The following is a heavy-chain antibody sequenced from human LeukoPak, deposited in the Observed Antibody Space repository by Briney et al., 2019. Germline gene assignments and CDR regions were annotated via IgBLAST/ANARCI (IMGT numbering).Heavy chain of an antibody. V-gene: IGHV4-61*02. CDR3: ARQNYYGSGSYLPLWFDP. CDR1: GGSISSGSYY. J-gene: IGHJ5*02. Sequence: SQTLSLTCTVSGGSISSGSYYWSWIRQPAGKGLEWIGRIYTSGSTNYNPSLKSRVTISVDTSKNQFSLKLSSVTAADTAVYYCARQNYYGSGSYLPLWFDPWGQGTLVTVSS. D-gene: IGHD3-10*01. CDR2: IYTSGST.